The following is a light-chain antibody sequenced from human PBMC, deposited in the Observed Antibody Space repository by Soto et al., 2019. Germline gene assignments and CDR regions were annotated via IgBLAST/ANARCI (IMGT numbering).Light chain of an antibody. CDR3: QQYYGTPCT. CDR2: SAS. CDR1: QNIVYNSNNKNY. Sequence: DIVMTQPPDSLPVSLGERATINCKSSQNIVYNSNNKNYLAWYQQKPGQAPKLLINSASTRESGVPDRFSGSGSGTEFTLTISSLQAEDFAVYYCQQYYGTPCTFGQGTKLEIK. J-gene: IGKJ2*02. V-gene: IGKV4-1*01.